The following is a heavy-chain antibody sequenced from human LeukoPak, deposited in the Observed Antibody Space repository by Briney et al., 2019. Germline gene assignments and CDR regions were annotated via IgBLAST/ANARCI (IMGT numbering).Heavy chain of an antibody. V-gene: IGHV4-59*01. J-gene: IGHJ4*02. CDR1: GGSISSYY. CDR3: ARSYYDFWSGYLWGY. D-gene: IGHD3-3*01. CDR2: IYYSGST. Sequence: SETLSLTCTVSGGSISSYYWSWIRQPPGKGLEWIGYIYYSGSTNYNPSLKSRVTISVDTSKNQFSLKLSSVTAADTAVYYCARSYYDFWSGYLWGYWGQGTLVTVSS.